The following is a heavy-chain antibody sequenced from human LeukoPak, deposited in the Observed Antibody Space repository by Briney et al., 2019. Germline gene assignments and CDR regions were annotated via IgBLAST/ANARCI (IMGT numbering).Heavy chain of an antibody. Sequence: PGRSLRLSCAASGFTFSSYGMPWVRQAPGKGLEWVAVISYDGSNKYYADSVKGRFTISRDNSKNTLYLQMNSLRAEDTAVYYCAKDGWSDSSSWAAFDYWGQGTLVTVSS. V-gene: IGHV3-30*18. CDR1: GFTFSSYG. CDR2: ISYDGSNK. CDR3: AKDGWSDSSSWAAFDY. D-gene: IGHD6-13*01. J-gene: IGHJ4*02.